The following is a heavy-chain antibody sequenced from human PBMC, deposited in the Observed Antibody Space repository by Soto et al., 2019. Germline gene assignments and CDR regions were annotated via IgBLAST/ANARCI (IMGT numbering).Heavy chain of an antibody. CDR3: AKDRGYSYGYGMDV. D-gene: IGHD5-18*01. V-gene: IGHV3-30*18. Sequence: VAVISYDGSNKYYADSVKGRFTISRDNSKNTLYLQMNSLRAEDTAVYYCAKDRGYSYGYGMDVWGQGTTVTVSS. CDR2: ISYDGSNK. J-gene: IGHJ6*02.